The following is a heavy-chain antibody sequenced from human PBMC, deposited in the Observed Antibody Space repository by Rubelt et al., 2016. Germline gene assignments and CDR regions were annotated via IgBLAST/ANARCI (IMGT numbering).Heavy chain of an antibody. CDR3: ARVTYYDFWSTSPHMDV. V-gene: IGHV4-34*01. Sequence: QVQLQQWGAGLLKPSETLSLTCAVYGGSFSGYYWSWIRQPPGKGLEWIGSIYYSGSTYYNPSLKSRVTISVDTSKNQFSLKLSSVTAADTAVYYCARVTYYDFWSTSPHMDVWGQGTLVTVSS. J-gene: IGHJ4*02. CDR2: IYYSGST. D-gene: IGHD3-3*01. CDR1: GGSFSGYY.